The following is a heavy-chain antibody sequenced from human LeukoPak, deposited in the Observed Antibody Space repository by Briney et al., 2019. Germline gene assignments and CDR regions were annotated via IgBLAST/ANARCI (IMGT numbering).Heavy chain of an antibody. J-gene: IGHJ6*03. CDR3: ARDRPGYCSSTSCYTSPGYYYYMDV. CDR2: INPNSGGT. CDR1: GYTFTGYY. V-gene: IGHV1-2*02. D-gene: IGHD2-2*02. Sequence: ATVKVSCKASGYTFTGYYMHWVRQAPGQGLEWMGWINPNSGGTNYAQKFQGRVTMTRDTSISTAYMELSRLRSDDTAVYYCARDRPGYCSSTSCYTSPGYYYYMDVWGKGTTVTVSS.